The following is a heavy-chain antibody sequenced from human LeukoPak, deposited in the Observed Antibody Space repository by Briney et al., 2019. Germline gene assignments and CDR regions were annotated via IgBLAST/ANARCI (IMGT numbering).Heavy chain of an antibody. V-gene: IGHV1-2*07. D-gene: IGHD4-11*01. CDR1: VYTFTDYY. CDR3: ARDAIVRDYSNSDY. J-gene: IGHJ4*02. Sequence: ASVTVSCMSSVYTFTDYYIHWVRQAPGKGLEWMGWINPNSGGTNYAHRFQGRVTMTRDTSISTAYMELSRLTSDDTAVYYCARDAIVRDYSNSDYWGQGTLVTVSS. CDR2: INPNSGGT.